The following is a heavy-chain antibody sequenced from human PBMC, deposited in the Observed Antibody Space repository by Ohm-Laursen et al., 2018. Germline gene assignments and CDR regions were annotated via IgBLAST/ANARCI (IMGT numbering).Heavy chain of an antibody. CDR3: AKDKGLAGTADYFDY. Sequence: SLRLSCAASGFTFSSYAMSWVRQAPGKGLEWVSAVSGSGAGTYYADSVKGRFTISRDNSKNTLYLQMNSLRAEDTAVYNCAKDKGLAGTADYFDYWGQGTLVTVSS. D-gene: IGHD6-13*01. V-gene: IGHV3-23*01. J-gene: IGHJ4*02. CDR1: GFTFSSYA. CDR2: VSGSGAGT.